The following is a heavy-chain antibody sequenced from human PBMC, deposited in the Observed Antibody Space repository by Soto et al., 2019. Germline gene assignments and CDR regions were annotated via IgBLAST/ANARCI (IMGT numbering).Heavy chain of an antibody. Sequence: GGSLRLSCAASGFTVSSNYMSWVRQAPGKGLEWVSVIYSGGSTYYADSVKGRFTISRDNSKNTLYLQMNSLRAEDTAVYYCAREDRIAAALDYWGQGTLVTVSS. CDR2: IYSGGST. V-gene: IGHV3-53*01. CDR1: GFTVSSNY. CDR3: AREDRIAAALDY. J-gene: IGHJ4*02. D-gene: IGHD6-13*01.